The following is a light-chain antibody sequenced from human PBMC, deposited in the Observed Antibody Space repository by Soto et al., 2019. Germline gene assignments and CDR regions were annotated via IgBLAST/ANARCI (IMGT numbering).Light chain of an antibody. CDR3: SSYTSSSTLV. CDR2: EVS. V-gene: IGLV2-14*01. Sequence: QSALTQPASVSGSPGQSITISCTGTNSDVGGYTYVSWYQQHPGKAPKLIISEVSNRPSGVSHRFSGSKSGNTASLTISGLQAADEADYYCSSYTSSSTLVFGGGTKLTVL. CDR1: NSDVGGYTY. J-gene: IGLJ3*02.